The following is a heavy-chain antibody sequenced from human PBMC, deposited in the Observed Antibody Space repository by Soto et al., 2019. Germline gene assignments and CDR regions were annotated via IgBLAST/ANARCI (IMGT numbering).Heavy chain of an antibody. Sequence: GGSLRLSCAASGFTFSSYGMRWVRQAPGKGLEWVAVISYDGSNKYYADSVKGRFTISRDNSKNTLYLQMNSLRAEDTAVYYCAKETVAGMGYFDYWGQGTLVTVSS. CDR2: ISYDGSNK. V-gene: IGHV3-30*18. CDR1: GFTFSSYG. J-gene: IGHJ4*02. CDR3: AKETVAGMGYFDY. D-gene: IGHD6-19*01.